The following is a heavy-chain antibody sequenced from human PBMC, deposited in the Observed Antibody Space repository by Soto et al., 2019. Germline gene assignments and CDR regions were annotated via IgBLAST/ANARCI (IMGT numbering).Heavy chain of an antibody. D-gene: IGHD6-13*01. CDR3: ARHPERIAEIGWFDP. Sequence: EVQLVESGGGLVQPGGSLRLSCAASGFTFSSYSMNWVRQAPGKGLEWVSYISSISSTIYYADSVKGRFTISRDNAKNSLYLQMNSLRAEDTAVYYCARHPERIAEIGWFDPWGQGTLVTVSS. CDR2: ISSISSTI. V-gene: IGHV3-48*01. CDR1: GFTFSSYS. J-gene: IGHJ5*02.